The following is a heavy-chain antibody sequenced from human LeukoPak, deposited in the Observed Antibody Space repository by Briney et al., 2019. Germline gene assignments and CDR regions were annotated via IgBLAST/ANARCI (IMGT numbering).Heavy chain of an antibody. J-gene: IGHJ5*02. V-gene: IGHV4-30-4*01. Sequence: SETLSLTCTVSGGSISSGDYYWSWIRQPPGKGLEWIGYIYYSGSTYYNPSLKSRVTISVDTSKNQFSLKLSSVTAANTAVYYCAKGVAVGWFDPWGQGTLVTVSS. CDR3: AKGVAVGWFDP. CDR2: IYYSGST. D-gene: IGHD1-26*01. CDR1: GGSISSGDYY.